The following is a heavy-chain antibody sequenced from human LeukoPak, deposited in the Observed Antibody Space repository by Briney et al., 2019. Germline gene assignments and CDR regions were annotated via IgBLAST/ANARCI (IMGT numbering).Heavy chain of an antibody. CDR1: VYTLTELF. V-gene: IGHV1-24*01. Sequence: ASVKVSRKVSVYTLTELFMHWVRQAPGKGRGWMGGFDPEDGETIYAQKLQGRVTLTEDTFTDTAYMDLSSLRSEDTAVYYCATTFDSGSYKYYFDYWGQGTLVTVSS. CDR3: ATTFDSGSYKYYFDY. D-gene: IGHD1-26*01. J-gene: IGHJ4*02. CDR2: FDPEDGET.